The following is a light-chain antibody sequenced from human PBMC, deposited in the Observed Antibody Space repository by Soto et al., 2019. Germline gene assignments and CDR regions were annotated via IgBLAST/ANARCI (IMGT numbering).Light chain of an antibody. V-gene: IGKV3-20*01. J-gene: IGKJ1*01. Sequence: EIVLTQSPGTLSLSPGERATLSCRASQSISSTYLAWYQQKAGQAPRLLIYGTSTRATGIPDRFSGSGSGTDFTLTISRLEPEDFAVYYCQQSGSSPLTFGQGTRWIS. CDR1: QSISSTY. CDR2: GTS. CDR3: QQSGSSPLT.